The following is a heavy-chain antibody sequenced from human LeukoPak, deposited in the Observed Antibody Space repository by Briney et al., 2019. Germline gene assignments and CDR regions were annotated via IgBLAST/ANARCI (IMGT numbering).Heavy chain of an antibody. D-gene: IGHD2-2*01. CDR2: INHSGST. Sequence: GGSLSNYYWSWVRQPPGKGLEWIGEINHSGSTKFNPSLKTRVTILVAMSKSQFSLELSSVTAADTAVYYCARDAPQTSGYLSWGQGTLVTVSS. V-gene: IGHV4-34*01. J-gene: IGHJ5*02. CDR1: GGSLSNYY. CDR3: ARDAPQTSGYLS.